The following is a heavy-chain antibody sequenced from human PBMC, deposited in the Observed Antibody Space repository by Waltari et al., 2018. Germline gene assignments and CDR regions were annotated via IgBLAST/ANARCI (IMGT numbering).Heavy chain of an antibody. CDR1: GVTFSNAW. Sequence: EVQLVESGGGLVKPGGSLRLSCAASGVTFSNAWMNWVRQAPGKGLEWVVRIKSKTDGGTTDYAAPVKGRFTISRDDSKNTLDLQMNSLKTEDTAVYYCTTDGFDPWGQGTLVTVSS. CDR2: IKSKTDGGTT. CDR3: TTDGFDP. V-gene: IGHV3-15*07. J-gene: IGHJ5*02.